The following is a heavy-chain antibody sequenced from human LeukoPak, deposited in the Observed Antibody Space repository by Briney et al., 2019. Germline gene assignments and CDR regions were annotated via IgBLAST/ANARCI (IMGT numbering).Heavy chain of an antibody. CDR3: ARGLLWSRDWFDP. J-gene: IGHJ5*02. V-gene: IGHV4-39*01. CDR2: IYYSGST. CDR1: GGSISSSSYY. D-gene: IGHD3-10*01. Sequence: SETLSLTCTVSGGSISSSSYYWGWIRQPPGKGLEWIGSIYYSGSTYYNPSLKSRVTISVDTSKNQFSLKLSSVTAADTAVYYCARGLLWSRDWFDPWGQGTLVTVSS.